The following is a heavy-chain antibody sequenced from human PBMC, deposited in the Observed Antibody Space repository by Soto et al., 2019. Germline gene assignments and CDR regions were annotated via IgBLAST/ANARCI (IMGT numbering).Heavy chain of an antibody. D-gene: IGHD2-21*02. J-gene: IGHJ6*04. V-gene: IGHV4-59*01. CDR3: ARDLWGYCGTDCYPRAV. Sequence: PSETLSLTCTVSGGSIRNYYWGWIRQPPGKGLEWIGYIYYSGSTNYNPSLKGRVTMSEDTSKNQSSLKLNFVTAADTAVYYCARDLWGYCGTDCYPRAVGGKGTTVTVSS. CDR1: GGSIRNYY. CDR2: IYYSGST.